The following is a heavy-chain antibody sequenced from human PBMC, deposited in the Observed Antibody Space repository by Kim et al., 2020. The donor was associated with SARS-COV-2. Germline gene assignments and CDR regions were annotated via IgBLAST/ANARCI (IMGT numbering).Heavy chain of an antibody. D-gene: IGHD6-19*01. V-gene: IGHV3-20*04. Sequence: GGSLRLSCAASGFTFDDYGMSWVRQVPGKGLEWVSGIIRNGRSTGYGDSVKGRFTISRDNAKNSLHLQMNSLGAEDTALYYCARGYLSGSFDWCGQGTLVTVSS. J-gene: IGHJ4*02. CDR3: ARGYLSGSFDW. CDR1: GFTFDDYG. CDR2: IIRNGRST.